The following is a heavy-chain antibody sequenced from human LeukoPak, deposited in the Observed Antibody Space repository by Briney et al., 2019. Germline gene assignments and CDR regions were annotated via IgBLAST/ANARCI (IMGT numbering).Heavy chain of an antibody. CDR2: MNPNSGNT. D-gene: IGHD3-16*01. Sequence: ASVKVSCKASGYTFSSYDINWVRQTTGQGLDWMGWMNPNSGNTGYALKFHGRVTMTSNTSISTAFMELTSLRSDDTAVYYCARARGSAGTTWAVWGQGTLVTVSS. J-gene: IGHJ4*02. CDR3: ARARGSAGTTWAV. V-gene: IGHV1-8*01. CDR1: GYTFSSYD.